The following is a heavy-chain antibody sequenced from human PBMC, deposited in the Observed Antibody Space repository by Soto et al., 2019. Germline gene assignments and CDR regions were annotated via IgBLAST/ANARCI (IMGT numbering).Heavy chain of an antibody. D-gene: IGHD1-7*01. CDR3: ARVITGTTTSFDY. Sequence: GESLKISCKGSVYSFTSYWIGWVRQMPGKGLEWMGIIHPRDSDTRYSPSFQGQVTISADKSISTAYLQWSSLKASDTAMYYCARVITGTTTSFDYWGQGTLVTVSS. V-gene: IGHV5-51*01. J-gene: IGHJ4*02. CDR2: IHPRDSDT. CDR1: VYSFTSYW.